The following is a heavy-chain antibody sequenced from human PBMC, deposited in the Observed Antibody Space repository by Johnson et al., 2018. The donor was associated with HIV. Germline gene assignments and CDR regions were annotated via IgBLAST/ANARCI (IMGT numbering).Heavy chain of an antibody. Sequence: VQLVESGGGLVQPGGSLRLSCAASGFTFSYHDMHWVRQGTGKGLEWVSAIGTAGDTYYPGSVKGRFTISRENAKNSLYRQMNSLRAEDTALYYCARDRGGAARDAFDIWGQGTMVTVSS. V-gene: IGHV3-13*01. CDR1: GFTFSYHD. J-gene: IGHJ3*02. D-gene: IGHD3-10*01. CDR2: IGTAGDT. CDR3: ARDRGGAARDAFDI.